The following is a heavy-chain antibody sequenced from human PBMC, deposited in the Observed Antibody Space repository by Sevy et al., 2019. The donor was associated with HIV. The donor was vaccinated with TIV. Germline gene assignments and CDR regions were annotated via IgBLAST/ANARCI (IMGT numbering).Heavy chain of an antibody. CDR2: FDPEDGET. Sequence: ASVKVSCKVSGYTLTELSMHWVRQAPGKGLEWMGGFDPEDGETIYAQKFQGRVTMTEDTSTDTAYMKLSSLSSEDTAVYYCATDSSGWRDAFDIWGQGTMVTVSS. J-gene: IGHJ3*02. V-gene: IGHV1-24*01. CDR1: GYTLTELS. D-gene: IGHD6-19*01. CDR3: ATDSSGWRDAFDI.